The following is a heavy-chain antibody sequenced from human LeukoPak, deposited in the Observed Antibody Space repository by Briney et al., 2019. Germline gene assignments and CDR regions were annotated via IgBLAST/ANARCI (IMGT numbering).Heavy chain of an antibody. V-gene: IGHV4-59*01. D-gene: IGHD3-10*01. CDR1: GGSISSYY. Sequence: SETLSLTRTVSGGSISSYYWIWIREPPGEGLERLGYIYYSGSTNYNPSLKSRVTISVDTSKNQFSLKLSSVTAADTAVYYCARVGVRGMYIWFDPWGQGTLVTVSS. CDR3: ARVGVRGMYIWFDP. J-gene: IGHJ5*02. CDR2: IYYSGST.